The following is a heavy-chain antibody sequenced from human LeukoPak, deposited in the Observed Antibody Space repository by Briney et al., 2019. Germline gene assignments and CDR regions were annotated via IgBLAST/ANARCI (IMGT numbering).Heavy chain of an antibody. Sequence: GGSLRLSCAASGFTLRTYWMSWVRQAPGKGLEWVASIKRDGSGKYYVDSVKGRFTISRDNAKNSLYLQMNSLRAEDTAVYHCVREASGGTKGVSGTFDIWGQGTLVTVSS. D-gene: IGHD6-13*01. V-gene: IGHV3-7*01. J-gene: IGHJ3*02. CDR3: VREASGGTKGVSGTFDI. CDR2: IKRDGSGK. CDR1: GFTLRTYW.